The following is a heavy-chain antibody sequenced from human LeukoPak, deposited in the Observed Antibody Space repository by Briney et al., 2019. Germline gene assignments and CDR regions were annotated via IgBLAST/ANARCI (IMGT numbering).Heavy chain of an antibody. CDR3: ARQRTSYFDI. CDR1: GGSISSGGYS. Sequence: PSQTLSLTCAVSGGSISSGGYSWSWIRQLPGKGLEWIGYIYHSGSTYYNPSLKSRVTISVDRSKNQFSLKLSSVTAADTAVYYCARQRTSYFDIRGQGTMVTVSS. CDR2: IYHSGST. V-gene: IGHV4-30-2*01. D-gene: IGHD1-1*01. J-gene: IGHJ3*02.